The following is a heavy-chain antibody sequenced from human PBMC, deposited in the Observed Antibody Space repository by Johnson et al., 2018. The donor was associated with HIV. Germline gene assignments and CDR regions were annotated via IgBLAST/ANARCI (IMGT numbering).Heavy chain of an antibody. CDR3: EMGHMVRGVTHAFDI. D-gene: IGHD3-10*01. V-gene: IGHV3-66*01. Sequence: VQLVESGGGVVQPGRSLRLSCAASGFTFDDYAMHWVRQAPGKGLEWVSVMYSGGSTYYADSVKGRFTISRDNSKNTLYLQMNSLRGEDTAVDYCEMGHMVRGVTHAFDIWGQGTMVTVSS. CDR1: GFTFDDYA. J-gene: IGHJ3*02. CDR2: MYSGGST.